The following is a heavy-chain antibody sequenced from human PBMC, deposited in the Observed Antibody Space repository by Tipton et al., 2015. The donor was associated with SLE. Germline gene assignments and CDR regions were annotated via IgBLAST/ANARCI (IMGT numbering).Heavy chain of an antibody. CDR2: ISYDGSNK. CDR3: AKESGLAIGIFDY. CDR1: GFTFSSYG. D-gene: IGHD2-2*03. J-gene: IGHJ4*02. V-gene: IGHV3-30*18. Sequence: SLRLSCAASGFTFSSYGMHWVRQAPGKGLEWVAVISYDGSNKYYADSVKGRFTISRDNSKNTLYLQMTSLRAEDTAVYYCAKESGLAIGIFDYWGQGPLVTVSS.